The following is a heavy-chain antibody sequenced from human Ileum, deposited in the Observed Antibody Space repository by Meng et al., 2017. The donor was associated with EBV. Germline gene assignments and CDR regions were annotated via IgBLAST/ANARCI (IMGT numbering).Heavy chain of an antibody. D-gene: IGHD6-13*01. Sequence: VRESGPTVEQPTATCTLICTFSGFSLTTSGVGVCWIRQPPGKAPECLAIIYWDNDRRYNPSLKTRLAISKDTSKNQVVLTMTNMVPVDTAIYYCAHRLSGSTWDGGYFDYWGQGILVHRLL. CDR3: AHRLSGSTWDGGYFDY. J-gene: IGHJ4*02. CDR2: IYWDNDR. CDR1: GFSLTTSGVG. V-gene: IGHV2-5*02.